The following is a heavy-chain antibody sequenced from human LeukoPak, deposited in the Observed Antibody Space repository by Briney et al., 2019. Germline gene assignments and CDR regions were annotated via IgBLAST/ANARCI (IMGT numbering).Heavy chain of an antibody. CDR3: ARGRCSSTSCYTDFDY. CDR1: GGTFSSYA. D-gene: IGHD2-2*02. CDR2: IIPIFGTA. V-gene: IGHV1-69*05. J-gene: IGHJ4*02. Sequence: GASMKVSCKASGGTFSSYAISWVRQAPGQGLEWMGGIIPIFGTANYAQKFQGRVTITTDESTSTAYMELSSLRSEDTAVYYCARGRCSSTSCYTDFDYWGQGTLVTVSS.